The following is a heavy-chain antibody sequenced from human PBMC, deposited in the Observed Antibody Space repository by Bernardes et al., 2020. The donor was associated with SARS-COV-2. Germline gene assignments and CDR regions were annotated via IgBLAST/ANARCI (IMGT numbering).Heavy chain of an antibody. V-gene: IGHV3-23*01. D-gene: IGHD7-27*01. CDR2: ISGSADST. J-gene: IGHJ4*02. CDR1: GFTFSSYG. CDR3: RTNWASKGFFGLPDH. Sequence: GGSLRLSCVGSGFTFSSYGMSWVRQVPGKGLEWVSVISGSADSTDYADSVKGRFTISRDNSKNTLHLQMSSLRAEDTAVYYCRTNWASKGFFGLPDHWGQGTLVTVSS.